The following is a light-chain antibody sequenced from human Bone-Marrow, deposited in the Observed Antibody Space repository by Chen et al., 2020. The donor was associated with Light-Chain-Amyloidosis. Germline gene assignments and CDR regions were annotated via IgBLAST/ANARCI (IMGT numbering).Light chain of an antibody. J-gene: IGLJ3*02. Sequence: NFMLTQPHSVSESPGKTVIISCTRSSGSIATNYGQWYQQRPGSSPTTVIYEDDQRPSGVPDRFSGSIDRSSNSASLTISGLKTEDEADYCCQSYQGSSQGVFGGGTKLTVL. CDR1: SGSIATNY. CDR2: EDD. CDR3: QSYQGSSQGV. V-gene: IGLV6-57*01.